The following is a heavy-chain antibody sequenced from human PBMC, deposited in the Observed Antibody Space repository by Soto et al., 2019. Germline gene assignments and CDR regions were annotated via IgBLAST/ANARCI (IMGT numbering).Heavy chain of an antibody. Sequence: GGSLRLSCAASGFTFSSYSMNWVRQAPGKGLEWVSSISSSSSYIYYADSVKGRFTISRDNAKNSLYLQMNSLRAEDTAVYSCARDLGGSYFDYWGQGTLVTVSS. D-gene: IGHD3-10*01. CDR3: ARDLGGSYFDY. J-gene: IGHJ4*02. CDR2: ISSSSSYI. V-gene: IGHV3-21*01. CDR1: GFTFSSYS.